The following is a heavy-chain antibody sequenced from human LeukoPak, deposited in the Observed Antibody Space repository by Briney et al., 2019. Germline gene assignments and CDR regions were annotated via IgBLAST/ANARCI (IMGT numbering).Heavy chain of an antibody. CDR2: IYYSGST. D-gene: IGHD3-3*01. CDR3: ARVTHYDFWSGYRFDY. V-gene: IGHV4-38-2*02. Sequence: SETLSLTCTVSGYSISSGYYWGWIRQPPGKGLEWIGSIYYSGSTYYNPSLKSRVTISVDTSKNQSSLKLSSVTAADTAVYYCARVTHYDFWSGYRFDYWGQGTLVTVSS. CDR1: GYSISSGYY. J-gene: IGHJ4*02.